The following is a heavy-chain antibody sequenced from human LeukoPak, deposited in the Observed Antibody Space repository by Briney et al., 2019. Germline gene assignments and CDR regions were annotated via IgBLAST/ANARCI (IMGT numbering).Heavy chain of an antibody. CDR1: GGSISSSNW. CDR2: IYHSGST. J-gene: IGHJ3*02. V-gene: IGHV4-4*02. Sequence: SETLSLTCAVSGGSISSSNWWSWVRQPPGKGLEWIGEIYHSGSTNYNPSLKSRVTISVDKSKNQFSLKLSSVTAADTAVYYCARQDVATSHDAFDMWGQGTMVTVSS. D-gene: IGHD5-12*01. CDR3: ARQDVATSHDAFDM.